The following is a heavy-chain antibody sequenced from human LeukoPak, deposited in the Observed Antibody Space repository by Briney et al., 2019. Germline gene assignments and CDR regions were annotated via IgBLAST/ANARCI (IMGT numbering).Heavy chain of an antibody. CDR1: GGTFSSYA. Sequence: SVKVSCKASGGTFSSYAISWVRQAPGQGLEWMGRIIPIFGTANYAQKFQGRVTITTDESTSTAYMELSSLRSEDTAVYYCARDLYDFWSGHDYWGQGTLVTVSS. J-gene: IGHJ4*02. CDR2: IIPIFGTA. CDR3: ARDLYDFWSGHDY. V-gene: IGHV1-69*05. D-gene: IGHD3-3*01.